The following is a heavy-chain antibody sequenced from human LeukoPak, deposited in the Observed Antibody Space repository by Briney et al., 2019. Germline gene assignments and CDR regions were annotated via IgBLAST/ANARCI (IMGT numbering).Heavy chain of an antibody. J-gene: IGHJ4*02. V-gene: IGHV3-30*18. CDR1: GFTFSSYG. CDR3: AKDGAWLRFDD. Sequence: GGSLRLSCAASGFTFSSYGMHWVRQAPGKGLEWVAVISYDGSNKYYADSVKGRFTISRDNSKNTLYLQMNNLRAEDTAVYYCAKDGAWLRFDDWGQGILVTVSS. D-gene: IGHD5-12*01. CDR2: ISYDGSNK.